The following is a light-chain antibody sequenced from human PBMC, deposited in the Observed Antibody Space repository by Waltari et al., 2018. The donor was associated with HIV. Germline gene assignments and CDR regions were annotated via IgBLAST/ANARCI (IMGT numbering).Light chain of an antibody. CDR1: ASPTPY. CDR2: KNT. V-gene: IGLV3-25*03. CDR3: LSADSSGTYV. Sequence: SSELTQPPSVSVSPGQTARITCSGDASPTPYPHWFQQKPGQAPEVVIHKNTERPSGIPERFSASRSGTTVTLTITGVQTDDEADYYCLSADSSGTYVFGPGTTVTVL. J-gene: IGLJ1*01.